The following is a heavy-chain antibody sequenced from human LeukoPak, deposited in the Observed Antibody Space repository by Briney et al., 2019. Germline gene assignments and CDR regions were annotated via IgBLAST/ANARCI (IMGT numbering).Heavy chain of an antibody. CDR3: ARVAGSIDY. V-gene: IGHV1-8*03. D-gene: IGHD6-19*01. Sequence: ASVKVSCKASGYTFTTYDIYWVRPATGQGVEWMGWMNPNSGYTGYAQKFHGRVTITRDTSISTAYMELSSLRSEDTGVYYCARVAGSIDYWGQGTLVTVSS. CDR1: GYTFTTYD. CDR2: MNPNSGYT. J-gene: IGHJ4*02.